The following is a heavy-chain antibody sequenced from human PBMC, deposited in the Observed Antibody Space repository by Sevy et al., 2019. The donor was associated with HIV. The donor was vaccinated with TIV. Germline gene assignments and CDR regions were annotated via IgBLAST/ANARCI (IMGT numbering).Heavy chain of an antibody. CDR2: INWNGGST. Sequence: GGSLRLSCAASGFTFDDYGMSWVRQAPGKGLEWVSGINWNGGSTGYADSVKGRFTISRDNAKNSLYLQMNSLRAEDTALYYCARVSCSGGSCYDYHYYMDVWGKGTTVTVSS. CDR1: GFTFDDYG. CDR3: ARVSCSGGSCYDYHYYMDV. D-gene: IGHD2-15*01. V-gene: IGHV3-20*04. J-gene: IGHJ6*03.